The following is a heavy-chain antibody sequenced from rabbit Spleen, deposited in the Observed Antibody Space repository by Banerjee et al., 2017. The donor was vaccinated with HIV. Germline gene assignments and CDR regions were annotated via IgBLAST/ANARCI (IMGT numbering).Heavy chain of an antibody. D-gene: IGHD1-1*01. CDR3: ARGLVAVIGWNFNL. V-gene: IGHV1S45*01. J-gene: IGHJ4*01. CDR1: GVSFSDKDV. Sequence: QEQLEETGGGPANPEGALTLTFKASGVSFSDKDVMCWFRQAPGKGLEWIVCIKIVTVTSVYASWAEGRFIMYRASSTTMTLQMTGLTAAETATYFCARGLVAVIGWNFNLWDPATLVTVS. CDR2: IKIVTVTS.